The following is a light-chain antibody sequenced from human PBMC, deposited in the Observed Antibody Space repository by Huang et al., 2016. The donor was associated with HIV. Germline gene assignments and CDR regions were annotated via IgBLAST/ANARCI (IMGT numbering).Light chain of an antibody. Sequence: EIVLTQSPATLSLSPGERATLSCRASQIVGTYLAWFQQRPGQAPRLLIYDASNRATGIPARFSGSGSGTDFTLTISSLEPEDFALYYCQQRSNWPGTFGGGTKVEIK. CDR1: QIVGTY. J-gene: IGKJ4*01. CDR3: QQRSNWPGT. V-gene: IGKV3-11*01. CDR2: DAS.